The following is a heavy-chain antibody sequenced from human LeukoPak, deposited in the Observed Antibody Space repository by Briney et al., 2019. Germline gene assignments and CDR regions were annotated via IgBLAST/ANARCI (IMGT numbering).Heavy chain of an antibody. CDR2: TYHSGST. V-gene: IGHV4-38-2*01. D-gene: IGHD2-2*01. Sequence: SETLSLTCAVSGYSISSGYCWGWIRQPPGKGLEWIGSTYHSGSTFYNPSLKSRVTISVDTSKNRFSLKLSSVTAADTAVYYCARGGPVVPAYSVAGWFDPWGQGTLVTVSS. CDR1: GYSISSGYC. J-gene: IGHJ5*02. CDR3: ARGGPVVPAYSVAGWFDP.